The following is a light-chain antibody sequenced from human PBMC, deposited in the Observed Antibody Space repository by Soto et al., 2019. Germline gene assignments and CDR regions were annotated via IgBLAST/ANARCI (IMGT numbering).Light chain of an antibody. CDR1: SSDVGGYNY. J-gene: IGLJ2*01. Sequence: QSALTQPASVSGSPGQSITISCTGTSSDVGGYNYVSWYQQHPGKAPKLMIYEGTKRPSGVSNRFSGSKSGNTASLTISGLQADDEADYYCCSYAGSTTHVIFGGGTKLTVL. V-gene: IGLV2-23*01. CDR3: CSYAGSTTHVI. CDR2: EGT.